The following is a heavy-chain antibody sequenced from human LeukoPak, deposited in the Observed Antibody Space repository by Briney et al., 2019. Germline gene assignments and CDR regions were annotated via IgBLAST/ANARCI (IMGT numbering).Heavy chain of an antibody. CDR2: IYSGGLT. CDR1: GFTFSSYA. Sequence: GGSLRLSCAASGFTFSSYAMHWVRQAPGKGLEWVAVIYSGGLTFYADSVKGRFTISRDNSKNTLYLQMNSLRAEDAAVYYCARGGGTYYYMDVWGEGTTVTISS. V-gene: IGHV3-66*01. J-gene: IGHJ6*03. CDR3: ARGGGTYYYMDV. D-gene: IGHD1-26*01.